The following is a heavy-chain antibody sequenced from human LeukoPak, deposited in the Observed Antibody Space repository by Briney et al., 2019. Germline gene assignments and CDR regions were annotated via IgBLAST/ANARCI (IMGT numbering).Heavy chain of an antibody. CDR1: GGSISSYY. D-gene: IGHD7-27*01. J-gene: IGHJ4*02. CDR3: VRHAALGPFDY. Sequence: PSETLSLTCTVSGGSISSYYWSWIRQPAGKGLEWIGRIYTSGGTNYNPSLKSRVTMSVDTSKNQFSLKLSSVTAADTAVYYCVRHAALGPFDYWGQGTLVTVSS. CDR2: IYTSGGT. V-gene: IGHV4-4*07.